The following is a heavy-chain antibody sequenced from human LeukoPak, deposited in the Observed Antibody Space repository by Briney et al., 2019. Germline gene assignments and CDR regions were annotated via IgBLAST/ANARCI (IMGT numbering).Heavy chain of an antibody. CDR3: ARGEATIRPYYYYGMDV. CDR1: GYTFTSYY. Sequence: ASVKVSCKASGYTFTSYYMHWVRQAPGQGLEWMGIINPSGGSTSYAQKLQGRVTMTTDTSTSTAYMELRSLRSDDTAVYYCARGEATIRPYYYYGMDVWGQGTTVTVSS. J-gene: IGHJ6*02. D-gene: IGHD5-12*01. V-gene: IGHV1-46*01. CDR2: INPSGGST.